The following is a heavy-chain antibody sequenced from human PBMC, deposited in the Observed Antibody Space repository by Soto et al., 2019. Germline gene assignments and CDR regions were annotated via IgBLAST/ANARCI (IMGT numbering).Heavy chain of an antibody. V-gene: IGHV3-30-3*01. J-gene: IGHJ6*02. CDR3: ARDHDRPVYGSSWYSGGYYYGMDV. Sequence: GSLRLSCAASGFTFSTCSFHWVRQAPGKGLEWVAVISYDGTTKFYADSVKGRFTISRDNSKNTLSLQMNSLRTEDTAVYYCARDHDRPVYGSSWYSGGYYYGMDVWGQGTTVTVSS. CDR2: ISYDGTTK. D-gene: IGHD6-13*01. CDR1: GFTFSTCS.